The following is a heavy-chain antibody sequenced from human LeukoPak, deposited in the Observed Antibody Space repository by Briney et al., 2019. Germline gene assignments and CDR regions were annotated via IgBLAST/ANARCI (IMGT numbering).Heavy chain of an antibody. J-gene: IGHJ4*02. Sequence: GLYPRPSLAASGFTLSSYAMGWVRQAPGKGMEYGSANSSNRGSTYFANSMKSRLSISRENSENTPDLEMDSLGAEGKGVYYCASGLGAAVGSGFDYWGQGTLVTVSS. D-gene: IGHD1-26*01. CDR3: ASGLGAAVGSGFDY. V-gene: IGHV3-64*01. CDR2: NSSNRGST. CDR1: GFTLSSYA.